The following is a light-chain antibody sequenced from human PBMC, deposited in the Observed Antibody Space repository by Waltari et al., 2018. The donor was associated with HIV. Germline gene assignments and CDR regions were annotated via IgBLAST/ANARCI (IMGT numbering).Light chain of an antibody. J-gene: IGLJ2*01. Sequence: QSALTQPASVSGSPGQSITISCTGTSSDVGAYNSVSWYQHHPGKAPKLVIFDVSERPTGISNRCSGSKSGNTASLTISGLQAEDEADFYCTSYINNGALVFGGGTKLTVL. V-gene: IGLV2-14*03. CDR1: SSDVGAYNS. CDR2: DVS. CDR3: TSYINNGALV.